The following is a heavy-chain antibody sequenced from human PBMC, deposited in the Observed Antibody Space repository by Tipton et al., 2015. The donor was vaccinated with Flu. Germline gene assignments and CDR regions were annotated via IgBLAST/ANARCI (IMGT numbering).Heavy chain of an antibody. CDR2: ISSSSSYI. D-gene: IGHD2-21*01. CDR1: GFTFSSYS. CDR3: ARDSTYCGGDCYSNAFDI. V-gene: IGHV3-21*01. J-gene: IGHJ3*02. Sequence: GSLRLSCAASGFTFSSYSMNWVRQAPGKGLEWVSSISSSSSYIYYADSVKGRFTISRDNAKNSLYLQMNSLRAEDTAVYYCARDSTYCGGDCYSNAFDIWGQGTMATVSS.